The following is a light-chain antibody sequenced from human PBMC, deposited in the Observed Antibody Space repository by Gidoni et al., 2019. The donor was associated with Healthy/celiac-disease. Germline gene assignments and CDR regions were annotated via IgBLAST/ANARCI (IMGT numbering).Light chain of an antibody. CDR2: GAS. CDR1: QRVSISY. Sequence: IGLTQSPGTLSLSPGERATLSCRASQRVSISYLAWYQQKPGQAPRILIYGASSRATGIPDRFSGSWSGTDFTITISRMEPEDYAVYHCQQYGSSPSWTFGQGTKVEIK. J-gene: IGKJ1*01. CDR3: QQYGSSPSWT. V-gene: IGKV3-20*01.